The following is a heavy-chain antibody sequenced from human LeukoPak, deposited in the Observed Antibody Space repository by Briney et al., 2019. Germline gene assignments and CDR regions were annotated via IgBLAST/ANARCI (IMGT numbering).Heavy chain of an antibody. CDR3: AKDWDDYYGSGSYFDY. CDR2: ISYDGSNK. Sequence: PGGSLRLSCAASGFIFNSYSMHWVRQAPGKGLEWAALISYDGSNKYYTDSVKGRFTISRGNSKNTLYLQMNSLKTEDTAVYYCAKDWDDYYGSGSYFDYWGQGTLVTVSS. J-gene: IGHJ4*02. V-gene: IGHV3-30*04. CDR1: GFIFNSYS. D-gene: IGHD3-10*01.